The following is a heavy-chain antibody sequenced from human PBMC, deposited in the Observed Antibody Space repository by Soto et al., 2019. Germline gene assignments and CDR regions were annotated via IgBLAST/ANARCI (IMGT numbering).Heavy chain of an antibody. CDR1: GGSISSSSYY. V-gene: IGHV4-39*01. D-gene: IGHD6-19*01. CDR3: ARRNSSGWYDLRDYYSGMDV. Sequence: QLQLQESGPGLVKPSETLSLTCTVSGGSISSSSYYWGWIRQPPGKGLEWIGSIYYSGSTYYNPSLKSRVTISVDTPKNQFSLKLSSVPAADTAVYYCARRNSSGWYDLRDYYSGMDVWGQGTTVTVSS. CDR2: IYYSGST. J-gene: IGHJ6*02.